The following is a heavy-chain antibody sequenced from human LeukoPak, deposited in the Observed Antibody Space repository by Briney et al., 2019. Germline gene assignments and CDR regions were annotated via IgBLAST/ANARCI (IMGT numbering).Heavy chain of an antibody. J-gene: IGHJ4*02. D-gene: IGHD4-11*01. CDR1: GFTFSLFS. Sequence: GGSLRLSCAASGFTFSLFSMNWVRQAPGKGLEWVSSITSTSGYIYYADSMKGRFTVSRDNAKNTLYLQMNSLRAEDTAVYYCAKVLPSDYTKGLFDYWGQGTLVTVSS. CDR3: AKVLPSDYTKGLFDY. V-gene: IGHV3-21*04. CDR2: ITSTSGYI.